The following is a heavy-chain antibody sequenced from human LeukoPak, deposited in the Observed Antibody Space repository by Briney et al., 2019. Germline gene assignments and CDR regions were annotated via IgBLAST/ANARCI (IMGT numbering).Heavy chain of an antibody. J-gene: IGHJ4*02. CDR3: ARGGEFSGYEI. D-gene: IGHD5-12*01. V-gene: IGHV3-23*01. CDR1: GLTFSSYA. Sequence: GGSLRLSCAASGLTFSSYAMSWVRQGPGKGLEWVSSISGSGGSTSYADSVKGRFTISRDNSKNTLYLQMNSLRAEDTAVYYCARGGEFSGYEIWGQGTLVTVSS. CDR2: ISGSGGST.